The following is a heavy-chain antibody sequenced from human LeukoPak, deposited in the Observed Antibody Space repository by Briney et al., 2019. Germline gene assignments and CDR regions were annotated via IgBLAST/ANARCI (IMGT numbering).Heavy chain of an antibody. CDR2: IYYSGST. V-gene: IGHV4-59*01. Sequence: TSETLSLTCTVSGGSISSYYWSWIRQPPGKELEWIGYIYYSGSTNYNPSLKSRVTISVDTSKNQFSLKLSSVTAADTAVYYCARGLIAAAGIYWGQGTLVTVSS. J-gene: IGHJ4*02. CDR1: GGSISSYY. D-gene: IGHD6-13*01. CDR3: ARGLIAAAGIY.